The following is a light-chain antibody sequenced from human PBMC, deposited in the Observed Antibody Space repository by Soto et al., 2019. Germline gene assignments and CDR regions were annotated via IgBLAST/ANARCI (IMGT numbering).Light chain of an antibody. Sequence: QSALAQPASVSGSPGQSITISCTGTTSDIAGYNYVSWYQQHPGKAPKLLIYEVTSRASGVSHRFSVSKSGNTASLTISGLQAEDEAEYYCNSYTSASFYVFGTGTKLTVL. J-gene: IGLJ1*01. CDR2: EVT. CDR3: NSYTSASFYV. CDR1: TSDIAGYNY. V-gene: IGLV2-14*01.